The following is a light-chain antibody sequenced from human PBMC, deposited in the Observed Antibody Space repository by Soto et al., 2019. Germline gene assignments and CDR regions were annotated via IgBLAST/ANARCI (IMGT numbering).Light chain of an antibody. CDR1: QNINRY. CDR2: VAS. V-gene: IGKV1-39*01. CDR3: QQSYSTPRWT. J-gene: IGKJ1*01. Sequence: DIQMTQSPSSLSASVGDRVTITCRASQNINRYLNWYQQKPGKAPKVLILVASSLESGVPSRFRGSGSGTDFTLTISSLQPEDFATYYCQQSYSTPRWTFGQGTKVDI.